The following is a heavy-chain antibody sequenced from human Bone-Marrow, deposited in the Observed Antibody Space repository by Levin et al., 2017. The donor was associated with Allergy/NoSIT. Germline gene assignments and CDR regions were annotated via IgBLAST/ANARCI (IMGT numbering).Heavy chain of an antibody. CDR1: GFTFSSYG. CDR2: ISYDGSNK. D-gene: IGHD3-3*01. V-gene: IGHV3-30*18. CDR3: AKDLGANSHYDFWSGYFH. J-gene: IGHJ4*02. Sequence: SGGSLRLSCAASGFTFSSYGMHWVRQAPGKGLEWVAVISYDGSNKYYADSVKGRFTISRDNSKNTLYLQMNSLRAEDTAVYYCAKDLGANSHYDFWSGYFHWGQGTLVTVSS.